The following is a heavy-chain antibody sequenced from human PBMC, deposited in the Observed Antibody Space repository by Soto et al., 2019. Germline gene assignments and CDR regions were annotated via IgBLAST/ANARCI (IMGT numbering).Heavy chain of an antibody. V-gene: IGHV3-30*18. J-gene: IGHJ4*02. CDR2: ISYDGSNK. D-gene: IGHD5-18*01. CDR1: GFTFSSYG. Sequence: PGGSLRLSCAASGFTFSSYGMHWVRQAPGKGLEWVAVISYDGSNKYYADSVKGRFTISRDNSKNTLYLQMNSLRAEDTAVYYCAKENQVGGYSYGYDYWGQGTLVTVSS. CDR3: AKENQVGGYSYGYDY.